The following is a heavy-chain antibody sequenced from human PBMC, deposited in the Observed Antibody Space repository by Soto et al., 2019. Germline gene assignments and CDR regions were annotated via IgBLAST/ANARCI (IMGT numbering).Heavy chain of an antibody. J-gene: IGHJ6*02. V-gene: IGHV1-2*04. CDR2: INPNSGGT. Sequence: ASVKVSCKASGYTFTGYYMHWVRQAPGQGLEWMGWINPNSGGTNYAQKFQGWVTMTRDTSISTAYMELSRLRSDDTAVYYCARTNSEYGYYGSGSYSEYYYYGMDVWGQGTTVTVSS. CDR3: ARTNSEYGYYGSGSYSEYYYYGMDV. CDR1: GYTFTGYY. D-gene: IGHD3-10*01.